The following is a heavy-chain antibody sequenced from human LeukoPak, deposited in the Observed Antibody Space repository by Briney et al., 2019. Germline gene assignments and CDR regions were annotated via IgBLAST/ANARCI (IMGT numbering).Heavy chain of an antibody. CDR1: GGSISSSNW. J-gene: IGHJ6*03. Sequence: PSGTLSLTCAVSGGSISSSNWWSWVRQPPGKGLEWIGEIYHSGSTNYNPSLKSRVTISVDKSKNQFSLKLSSVTAADTAVYYCASPVLGSGSYYMTDYYYYMDVWGKGTTVTVSS. CDR2: IYHSGST. CDR3: ASPVLGSGSYYMTDYYYYMDV. D-gene: IGHD3-10*02. V-gene: IGHV4-4*02.